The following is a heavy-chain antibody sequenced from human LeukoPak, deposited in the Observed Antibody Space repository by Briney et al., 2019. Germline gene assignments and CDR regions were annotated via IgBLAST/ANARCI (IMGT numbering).Heavy chain of an antibody. V-gene: IGHV3-53*04. Sequence: GGSLRLSCAASGFTFSTYTMNWVRQAPGKGLEWVSTIYSGGTTYYADSVMGRFTISRHNSRNTLYLQMNSLRAEDTAVYYCARVDTVMAYYFDLWGQGTLVTVSS. J-gene: IGHJ4*02. CDR2: IYSGGTT. CDR3: ARVDTVMAYYFDL. CDR1: GFTFSTYT. D-gene: IGHD5-18*01.